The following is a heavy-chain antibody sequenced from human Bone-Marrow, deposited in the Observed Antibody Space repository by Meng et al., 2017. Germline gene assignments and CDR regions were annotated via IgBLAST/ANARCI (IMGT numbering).Heavy chain of an antibody. D-gene: IGHD4-17*01. V-gene: IGHV4-30-4*01. J-gene: IGHJ5*02. CDR3: ARHNYGDYGWFDP. CDR2: IYYSGST. CDR1: GGSISSGDYY. Sequence: QVQLQAPVPGLVKPSQTLSLPCTVSGGSISSGDYYWSWIRQPPGKGLDWIGYIYYSGSTYYNPSLKSRVTISVDTSRNQFSLKLGSMTAADTAVYYCARHNYGDYGWFDPWGQGTLVTVSS.